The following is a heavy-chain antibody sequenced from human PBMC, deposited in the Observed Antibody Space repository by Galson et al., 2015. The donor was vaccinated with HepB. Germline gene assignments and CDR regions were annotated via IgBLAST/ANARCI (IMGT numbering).Heavy chain of an antibody. D-gene: IGHD6-13*01. CDR1: GDSVSSNSAA. CDR2: TYYRSKWYN. CDR3: AKDLRFTAAGSVDYYYYGMDV. Sequence: CAISGDSVSSNSAAWNWIRQSPSRGLEWLGRTYYRSKWYNDYAVSVKSRITINPDTSKNQFSLQLNSVTPEDTAVYYCAKDLRFTAAGSVDYYYYGMDVWGQGTTVTVSS. J-gene: IGHJ6*02. V-gene: IGHV6-1*01.